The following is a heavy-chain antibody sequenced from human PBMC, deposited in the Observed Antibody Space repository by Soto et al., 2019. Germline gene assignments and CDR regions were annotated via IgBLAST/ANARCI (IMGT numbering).Heavy chain of an antibody. CDR3: ASSPRNWGFDY. CDR2: MKPKSGNT. D-gene: IGHD7-27*01. V-gene: IGHV1-8*01. Sequence: QVQLVQSGAEVKKPGASVKVSCKASGYTFTSYDINWVRQATGEGFEWMGWMKPKSGNTGYAQKYHGRVTMTRDTTITTAYMELSSLRSEDTPVYYCASSPRNWGFDYSGLVTLVTVAS. CDR1: GYTFTSYD. J-gene: IGHJ4*02.